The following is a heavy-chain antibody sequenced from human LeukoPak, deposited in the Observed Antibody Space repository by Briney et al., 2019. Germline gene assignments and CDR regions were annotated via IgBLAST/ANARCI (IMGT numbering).Heavy chain of an antibody. CDR1: GYTCSTRD. D-gene: IGHD1-1*01. CDR3: ARGLGSISH. J-gene: IGHJ4*02. Sequence: ASVKVSCKPSGYTCSTRDINLLRQATGQGLEWIGWMNPNSGNTGFAHKFQGRVTMTRDTSINTAYMELSSLRSEDTAVYYCARGLGSISHWGQGTLVTVSS. V-gene: IGHV1-8*01. CDR2: MNPNSGNT.